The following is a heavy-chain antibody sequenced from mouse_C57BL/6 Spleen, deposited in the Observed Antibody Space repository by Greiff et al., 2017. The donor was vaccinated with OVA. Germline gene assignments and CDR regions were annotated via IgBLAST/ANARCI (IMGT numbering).Heavy chain of an antibody. CDR1: GGACTSYW. Sequence: VQLQQPGAELVKPGASVKLSCKDCGGACTSYWMHWVKQRPGQRLEWIGMIHPNSGSTNYNEKFKSKATLTVDKSSSTAYMQLSSLTSEDSAVYYCARGRDVEGCAYWGQGTLVTVSA. J-gene: IGHJ3*01. V-gene: IGHV1-64*01. D-gene: IGHD3-3*01. CDR2: IHPNSGST. CDR3: ARGRDVEGCAY.